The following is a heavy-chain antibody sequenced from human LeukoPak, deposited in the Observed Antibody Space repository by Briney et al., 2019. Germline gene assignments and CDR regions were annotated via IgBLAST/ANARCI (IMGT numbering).Heavy chain of an antibody. CDR3: ARDNPYTGYSSSWGYFDY. J-gene: IGHJ4*02. CDR1: GFTFGSYE. Sequence: SGGSLRLSCAASGFTFGSYEMNWVRQAPGKGLEWVSYISSSGSTIYYADSVKGRFTISRDNAKNSLYLQMNSLRAEDTAVYYCARDNPYTGYSSSWGYFDYWGQGTLVTVSS. CDR2: ISSSGSTI. D-gene: IGHD6-13*01. V-gene: IGHV3-48*03.